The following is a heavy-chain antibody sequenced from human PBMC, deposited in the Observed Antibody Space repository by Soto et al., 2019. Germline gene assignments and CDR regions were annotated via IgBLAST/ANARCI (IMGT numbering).Heavy chain of an antibody. J-gene: IGHJ6*03. CDR1: GGSFSGYY. CDR3: ARGSRGNNIVVVPAAKRYYYYYMDV. CDR2: INHSGST. D-gene: IGHD2-2*01. Sequence: SETLSLTCAVYGGSFSGYYWSWIRQPPGKGLEWIGEINHSGSTNYNPSLKSRVTISVDTSKNQFSLKLSSVTAADTAVYYCARGSRGNNIVVVPAAKRYYYYYMDVRGKGTTVTVS. V-gene: IGHV4-34*01.